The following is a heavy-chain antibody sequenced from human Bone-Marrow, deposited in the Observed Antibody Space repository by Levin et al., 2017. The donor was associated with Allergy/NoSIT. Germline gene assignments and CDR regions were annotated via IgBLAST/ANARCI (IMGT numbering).Heavy chain of an antibody. V-gene: IGHV4-31*02. CDR2: IYYPGNT. CDR1: GESVSSSGFY. CDR3: ARESVYYGSGSWIDC. D-gene: IGHD3-10*01. Sequence: SETLSLTCTVSGESVSSSGFYWTWIRQYPGTGLEWIGHIYYPGNTSYNPSLKSRVSISEDRSKNQFSMKLDSVTAADTAVYYCARESVYYGSGSWIDCWGQGTLVTVSS. J-gene: IGHJ4*02.